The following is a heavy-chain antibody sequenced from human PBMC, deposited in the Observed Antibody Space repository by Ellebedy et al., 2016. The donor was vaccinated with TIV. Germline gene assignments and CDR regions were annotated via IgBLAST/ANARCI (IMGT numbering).Heavy chain of an antibody. CDR2: IYYNGNT. Sequence: GSLRLXXTVSGGSISSYYWSWIRQPPGKGLECIGYIYYNGNTNYNPSLKSRVTISVDMSKNQFSLKLNSVTGADTSVYYCASLRTTPTGWVPWDYWGQGALVTVSS. CDR3: ASLRTTPTGWVPWDY. J-gene: IGHJ4*02. CDR1: GGSISSYY. V-gene: IGHV4-59*08. D-gene: IGHD3-9*01.